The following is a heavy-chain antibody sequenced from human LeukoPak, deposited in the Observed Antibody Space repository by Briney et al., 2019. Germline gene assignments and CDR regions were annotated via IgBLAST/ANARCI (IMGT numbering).Heavy chain of an antibody. D-gene: IGHD3-16*02. CDR3: ARGETVYGGAIVY. CDR1: GGTFSSYA. J-gene: IGHJ4*02. CDR2: INPNSGGT. V-gene: IGHV1-2*02. Sequence: GASVKVSCKASGGTFSSYAISWVRQAPGQGLEWMGGINPNSGGTNYAQKFQGRVTMTRDTSISTAYMELSRLRSDDTAVYYCARGETVYGGAIVYWGQGTLVTVSS.